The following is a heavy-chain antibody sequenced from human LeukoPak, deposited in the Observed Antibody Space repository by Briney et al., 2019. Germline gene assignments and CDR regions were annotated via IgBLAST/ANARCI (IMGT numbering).Heavy chain of an antibody. CDR2: VNDDGST. D-gene: IGHD6-13*01. CDR3: ARDLGAASDY. CDR1: GGSFSDTY. J-gene: IGHJ4*02. V-gene: IGHV4-34*01. Sequence: SETLSLTCAVYGGSFSDTYWSWIRQPPGKGLEWIGEVNDDGSTNYNPSLKSRVTISVDTSKNQFSLKLSSVTAADTAVYYCARDLGAASDYWGQGTLVTVSS.